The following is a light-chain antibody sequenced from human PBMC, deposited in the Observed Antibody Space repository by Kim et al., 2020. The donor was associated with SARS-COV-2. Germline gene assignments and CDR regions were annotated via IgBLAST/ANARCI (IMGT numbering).Light chain of an antibody. V-gene: IGLV6-57*04. Sequence: NFMLAQPHSVSESPGKTVTISCTRSSGNIASNFVQWYQQRPGSAPITVIYEDNRRPSGFPDRISGSIDSASNSASLTISGLKTEDEADYYCQSYDNNIVIFCGGTQLTVL. CDR3: QSYDNNIVI. J-gene: IGLJ2*01. CDR2: EDN. CDR1: SGNIASNF.